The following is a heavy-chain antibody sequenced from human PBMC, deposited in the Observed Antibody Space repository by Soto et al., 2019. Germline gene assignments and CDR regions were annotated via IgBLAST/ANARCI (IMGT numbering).Heavy chain of an antibody. Sequence: ASVKVSCKTSGYTFIDYGISWVRQAPGQGPEWMGWINPNSGGTNYAQKFQGWVTMTRDTSISTAYMELSRLRSDDTAVYYCARDGLYGDYVFDYWGQGTLVTVSS. J-gene: IGHJ4*02. D-gene: IGHD4-17*01. CDR2: INPNSGGT. CDR1: GYTFIDYG. V-gene: IGHV1-2*04. CDR3: ARDGLYGDYVFDY.